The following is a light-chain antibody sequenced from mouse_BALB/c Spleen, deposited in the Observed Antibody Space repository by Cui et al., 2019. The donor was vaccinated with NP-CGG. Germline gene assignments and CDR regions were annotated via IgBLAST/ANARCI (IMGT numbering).Light chain of an antibody. CDR3: ALWYSNHWV. Sequence: QYAVTQESALTTSPGETVTLTCRSSTGAVTTSNYANWVQEKPDHLFTGLIGGTNNRVPGVPARFSGSLIGDKAALTITGAQTEDETIYFCALWYSNHWVFGGGTKLTVL. CDR2: GTN. V-gene: IGLV1*01. CDR1: TGAVTTSNY. J-gene: IGLJ1*01.